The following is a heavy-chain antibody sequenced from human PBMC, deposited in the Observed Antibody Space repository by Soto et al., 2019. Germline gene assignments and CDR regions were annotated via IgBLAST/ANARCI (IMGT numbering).Heavy chain of an antibody. D-gene: IGHD3-3*01. CDR2: IKQDGSEK. J-gene: IGHJ6*02. Sequence: GGSLRLSCAASGFTFSSYWMSWVRQAPGKGLEWVANIKQDGSEKYYVDSVKGRFTISRDNAKNSLYLQMNSLRAEDTAVYYCARVLEWLYYYYYYGMDVWGQGTTVTVYS. CDR3: ARVLEWLYYYYYYGMDV. CDR1: GFTFSSYW. V-gene: IGHV3-7*01.